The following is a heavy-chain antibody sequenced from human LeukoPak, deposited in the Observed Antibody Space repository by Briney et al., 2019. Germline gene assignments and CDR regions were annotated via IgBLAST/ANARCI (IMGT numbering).Heavy chain of an antibody. J-gene: IGHJ4*02. CDR2: IYYSGST. CDR1: GVSISSYY. Sequence: PSETLSLTCTVSGVSISSYYWSWIRQPPGKGLEWIGYIYYSGSTNYNPSLKSRVTISVVTSKNQVSLKLSSVTAADTAVYYCARCTLGSSWYEYWGQGTLVIVSS. CDR3: ARCTLGSSWYEY. D-gene: IGHD6-13*01. V-gene: IGHV4-59*01.